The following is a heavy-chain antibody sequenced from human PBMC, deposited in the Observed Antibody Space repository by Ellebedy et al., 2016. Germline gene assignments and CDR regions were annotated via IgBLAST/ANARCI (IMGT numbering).Heavy chain of an antibody. V-gene: IGHV4-4*02. CDR2: IFHSGST. Sequence: SETLSLTCAVSGVSISSTNWWTWVRQPPGKGLEWIGEIFHSGSTNYNPSLKSRVTISIDRSKNQFSLNLSSVTAADTAVYFCTRVPLIKPVGLYYFDYWGQGTLVAVSS. CDR1: GVSISSTNW. D-gene: IGHD3/OR15-3a*01. CDR3: TRVPLIKPVGLYYFDY. J-gene: IGHJ4*02.